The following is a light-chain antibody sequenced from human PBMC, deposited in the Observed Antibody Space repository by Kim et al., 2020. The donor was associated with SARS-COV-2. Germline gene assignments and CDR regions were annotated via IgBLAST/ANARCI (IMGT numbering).Light chain of an antibody. V-gene: IGKV1-5*03. CDR2: TAS. CDR3: QHYNGYPLT. CDR1: QTINGW. J-gene: IGKJ4*01. Sequence: DIPMTQSRSTLSASVGDRVTMTCRASQTINGWLAWYQQKPGKAPKLLIYTASTLQNGVPSRFSCSKSGTEFTLTLSSLQPDDCATYYCQHYNGYPLTFGGGTKVDIK.